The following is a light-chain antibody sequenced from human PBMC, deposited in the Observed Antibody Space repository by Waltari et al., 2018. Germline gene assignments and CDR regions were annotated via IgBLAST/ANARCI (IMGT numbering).Light chain of an antibody. Sequence: EMVITQSPASLSVSPGDRVTLSCRASQSIGSNLAWYQKRPGQAPRLLIYGASTRATGIPDRFTGSASGTEFTLTISSLQSEDFAVYYCQQYNNWPPGCTFGQGTKLEIK. V-gene: IGKV3-15*01. CDR1: QSIGSN. CDR3: QQYNNWPPGCT. CDR2: GAS. J-gene: IGKJ2*02.